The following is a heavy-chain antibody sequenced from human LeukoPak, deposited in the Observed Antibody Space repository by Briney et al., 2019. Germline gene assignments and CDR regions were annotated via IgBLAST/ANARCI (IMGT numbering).Heavy chain of an antibody. CDR1: GFTFSNDY. Sequence: GGSLRLSCAASGFTFSNDYMSWVRQAPGKGLEWVSVIYSGGSTYYSDSVKESFTISRDNSKNTLYFQINNLRAEDTAVYYCAGGARRQQPFDYWGQGTLVTVSS. D-gene: IGHD6-13*01. CDR3: AGGARRQQPFDY. CDR2: IYSGGST. V-gene: IGHV3-66*01. J-gene: IGHJ4*02.